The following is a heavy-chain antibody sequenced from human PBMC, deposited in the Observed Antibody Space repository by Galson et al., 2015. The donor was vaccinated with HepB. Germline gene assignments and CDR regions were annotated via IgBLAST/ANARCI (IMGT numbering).Heavy chain of an antibody. Sequence: SLRLSCAASGLSFKNYAMSWVRQAPGKGLEWVSTINGRGGDTYYADSVKGRFTISRGNSENMVFLHMDSLRADDTAIYYCAKLKGSLLVDYCHYWGQGDRVTVSS. J-gene: IGHJ4*01. CDR1: GLSFKNYA. CDR3: AKLKGSLLVDYCHY. CDR2: INGRGGDT. D-gene: IGHD4-17*01. V-gene: IGHV3-23*01.